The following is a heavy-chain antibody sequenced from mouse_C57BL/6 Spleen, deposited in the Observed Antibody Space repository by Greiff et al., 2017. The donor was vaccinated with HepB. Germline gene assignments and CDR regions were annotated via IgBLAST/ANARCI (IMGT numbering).Heavy chain of an antibody. J-gene: IGHJ4*01. Sequence: DVQLVESGGGLVKPGGSLKLSCAASGFTFSDYGMHWVRQAPEKGLEWVAYISSGSSTIYYADTVKGRFTISRDNAKNTLFLQMTSLRSEDTAMYYCARGHYYYGSSYAMDYWGQGTSVTVSS. D-gene: IGHD1-1*01. CDR2: ISSGSSTI. CDR3: ARGHYYYGSSYAMDY. V-gene: IGHV5-17*01. CDR1: GFTFSDYG.